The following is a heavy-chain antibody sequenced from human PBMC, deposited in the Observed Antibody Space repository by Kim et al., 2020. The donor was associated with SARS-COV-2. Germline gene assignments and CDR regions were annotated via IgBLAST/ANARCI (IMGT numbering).Heavy chain of an antibody. CDR3: ARLNYYCYGMDV. J-gene: IGHJ6*02. V-gene: IGHV2-5*01. Sequence: RNSTSMKSRLTITKDTTKNQVVLTMTNMDPVDTATYYCARLNYYCYGMDVWGQGTTVTVSS.